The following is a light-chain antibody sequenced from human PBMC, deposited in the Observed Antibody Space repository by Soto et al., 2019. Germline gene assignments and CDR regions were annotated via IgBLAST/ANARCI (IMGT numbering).Light chain of an antibody. Sequence: EIVLTQSPATLSLSPGERATLSCRASQPVSSNYLAWYQQKPGQAPRLLIYGASSRATGIPDRFSGSGSGTDFTLTISRLEPEDFAVYYCQQYGSSPRITFGQGTRLEIK. V-gene: IGKV3-20*01. CDR2: GAS. CDR1: QPVSSNY. CDR3: QQYGSSPRIT. J-gene: IGKJ5*01.